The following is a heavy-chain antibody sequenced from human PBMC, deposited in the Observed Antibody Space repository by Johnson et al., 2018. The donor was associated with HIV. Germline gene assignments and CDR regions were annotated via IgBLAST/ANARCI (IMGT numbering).Heavy chain of an antibody. D-gene: IGHD3-22*01. CDR2: IWYDGSYK. V-gene: IGHV3-33*01. J-gene: IGHJ3*02. CDR1: GFTFSSYG. CDR3: ARDVKYYDTSGYHSDAFDI. Sequence: QVQLVESGGGVVQPGRSLRLSCAASGFTFSSYGMHWVRQAPGKGLEWVAVIWYDGSYKWYADSVKGRFTISRDNSKNTLYLHMNSLRADDTALYYCARDVKYYDTSGYHSDAFDIWGQGTLVIVSS.